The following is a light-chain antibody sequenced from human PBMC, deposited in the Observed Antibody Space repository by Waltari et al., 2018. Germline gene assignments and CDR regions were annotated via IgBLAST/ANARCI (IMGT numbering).Light chain of an antibody. Sequence: QSALTQPAAVSGSPGQSITISCTGTSSDVGGYYYVSWYQPHPGKAPKLMIYDVTKRPSGVSDRFSGAKSGNTASLAISGLQAEDEADYYCSSYTSSSTLGVFGGGTKLTVL. CDR2: DVT. V-gene: IGLV2-14*03. CDR3: SSYTSSSTLGV. J-gene: IGLJ2*01. CDR1: SSDVGGYYY.